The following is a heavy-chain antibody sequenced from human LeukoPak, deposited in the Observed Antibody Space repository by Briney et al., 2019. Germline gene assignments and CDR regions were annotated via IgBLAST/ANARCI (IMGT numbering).Heavy chain of an antibody. Sequence: SETLSLTCTVSGGSISSYYWSWIRQPPGKGLEWIGYIYYSGSTNYNPSLKSRVTISVDTSKNQFSLKLSSVTAADTAVYYCARVIWVGQLAQYYFDYWGQGTLVTVSS. J-gene: IGHJ4*02. CDR3: ARVIWVGQLAQYYFDY. CDR2: IYYSGST. V-gene: IGHV4-59*01. CDR1: GGSISSYY. D-gene: IGHD6-13*01.